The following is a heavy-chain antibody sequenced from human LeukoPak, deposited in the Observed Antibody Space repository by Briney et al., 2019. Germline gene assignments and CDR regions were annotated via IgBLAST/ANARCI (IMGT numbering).Heavy chain of an antibody. V-gene: IGHV4-4*07. CDR2: IYTSGNT. D-gene: IGHD3-22*01. CDR3: ARASGGYYNSWFDP. Sequence: SETLSLTCTVSGGSISSYYWSWLRQPAGKGLEWIGRIYTSGNTNYNPSLKSRVIMSVDTSKNQFSLKLNSVTAADTAVYYCARASGGYYNSWFDPWGQGTLVTVSS. J-gene: IGHJ5*02. CDR1: GGSISSYY.